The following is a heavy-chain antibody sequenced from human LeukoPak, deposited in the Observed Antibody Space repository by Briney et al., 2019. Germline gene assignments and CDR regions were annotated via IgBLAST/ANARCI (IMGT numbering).Heavy chain of an antibody. CDR3: AKDLTAAMVF. V-gene: IGHV3-30*18. D-gene: IGHD5-18*01. Sequence: QPGGSLRLSCAASGFTFSSYGMHWVRQAPGKGLEWVAVISYDGSNKYYADSVKGRFTISRDNSKNTLYLQMNSLRAEGTAVYYCAKDLTAAMVFWGQGTLVTVSS. CDR2: ISYDGSNK. CDR1: GFTFSSYG. J-gene: IGHJ4*02.